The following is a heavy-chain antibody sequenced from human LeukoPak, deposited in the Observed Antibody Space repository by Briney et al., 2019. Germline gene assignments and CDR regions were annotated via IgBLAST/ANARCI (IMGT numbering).Heavy chain of an antibody. J-gene: IGHJ6*03. D-gene: IGHD4-17*01. Sequence: ASVKVSCKPSGYTFTSYGISWVRQAPAQGLEWMGWISAYNGNTNYAQKLKGRVTMTTGTSTSTAYMELRSLRSDDTAVYYCARGYGAYYYYYYMDVWGKGTTVSVSS. V-gene: IGHV1-18*01. CDR2: ISAYNGNT. CDR3: ARGYGAYYYYYYMDV. CDR1: GYTFTSYG.